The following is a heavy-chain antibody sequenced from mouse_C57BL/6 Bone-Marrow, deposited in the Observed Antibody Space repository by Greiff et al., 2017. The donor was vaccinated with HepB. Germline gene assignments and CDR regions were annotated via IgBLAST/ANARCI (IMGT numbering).Heavy chain of an antibody. CDR3: ANDYDDYYAMDY. J-gene: IGHJ4*01. V-gene: IGHV1-22*01. CDR2: INPNNGGT. D-gene: IGHD2-4*01. CDR1: GYTFTDYN. Sequence: EVKLQQSGPELVKPGASVKMSCKASGYTFTDYNMHWVKQSHGKSLEWIGYINPNNGGTSYNQKFKGKATLTVNKSSSTAYIELRSLTSEDSAVYYCANDYDDYYAMDYWGQGTSVTVSS.